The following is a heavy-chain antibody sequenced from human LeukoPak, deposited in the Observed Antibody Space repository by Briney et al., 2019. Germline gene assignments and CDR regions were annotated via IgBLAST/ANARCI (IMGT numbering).Heavy chain of an antibody. CDR3: AKDKDSSSWYYFDY. Sequence: GGALRLSCAASGFTFSSYAMSWVRPAPGKGPGWVSALSGSGGSTYYADSVKGRFTISRDNSKNTLYLQMNSLRAEDTAVYYCAKDKDSSSWYYFDYWGQGTLVTVSS. J-gene: IGHJ4*02. CDR2: LSGSGGST. V-gene: IGHV3-23*01. D-gene: IGHD6-13*01. CDR1: GFTFSSYA.